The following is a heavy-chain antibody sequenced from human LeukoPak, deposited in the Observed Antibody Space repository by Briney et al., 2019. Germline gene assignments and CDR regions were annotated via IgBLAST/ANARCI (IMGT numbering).Heavy chain of an antibody. V-gene: IGHV1-46*01. CDR3: AREIATMVRGGTYGMDV. CDR1: GYTFTSHY. CDR2: INPSGGST. D-gene: IGHD3-10*01. Sequence: ASVKVSCKASGYTFTSHYMHWVRQAPGQGLEWMGIINPSGGSTSYAQKFQGRVTMTRDTSTSTVYMELSSLRSEDTAVYYCAREIATMVRGGTYGMDVWGQGTTVTVSS. J-gene: IGHJ6*02.